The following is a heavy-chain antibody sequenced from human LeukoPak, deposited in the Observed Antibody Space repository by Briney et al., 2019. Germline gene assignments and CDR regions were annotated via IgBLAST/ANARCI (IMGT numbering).Heavy chain of an antibody. J-gene: IGHJ4*02. CDR3: ATMRGYCSSPTCQDS. V-gene: IGHV4-34*01. D-gene: IGHD2-2*01. Sequence: SETLSLTCAVYGGPFSGHYWRWIRQPPGKGLEWIGEIKHSGSANYSPSLKSRVTLSVDTSKNQFSLKLSSVTAADTAMYYCATMRGYCSSPTCQDSWGQGTLVTVSS. CDR1: GGPFSGHY. CDR2: IKHSGSA.